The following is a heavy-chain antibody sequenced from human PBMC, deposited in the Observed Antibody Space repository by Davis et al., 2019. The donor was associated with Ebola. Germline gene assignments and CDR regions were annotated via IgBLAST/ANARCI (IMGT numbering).Heavy chain of an antibody. CDR1: GFTFSSYG. CDR2: ISYDGSNK. J-gene: IGHJ4*02. CDR3: AKGSYGPQAPNFDY. D-gene: IGHD1-26*01. V-gene: IGHV3-30*18. Sequence: PGGSLRLSCAASGFTFSSYGMHWVRQAPGKGLEWVAVISYDGSNKYYADSVKGRFTISRDNSKNTLYLQMNSLRAEDTAVYYCAKGSYGPQAPNFDYWGQGTLVTVSS.